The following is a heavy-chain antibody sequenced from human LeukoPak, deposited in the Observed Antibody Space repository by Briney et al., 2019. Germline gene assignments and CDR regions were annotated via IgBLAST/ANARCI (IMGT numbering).Heavy chain of an antibody. Sequence: GYSVKVSCQHSGYTFTGYYMHWVRQAPGQGREWMGWINTNSGGTNYAQKFQGRVTMTRDTSISTAYMELSRLRSDDTAVYYCATLGYCSGGSCAAFDYWGQGTLVTVSS. CDR1: GYTFTGYY. CDR2: INTNSGGT. J-gene: IGHJ4*02. D-gene: IGHD2-15*01. CDR3: ATLGYCSGGSCAAFDY. V-gene: IGHV1-2*02.